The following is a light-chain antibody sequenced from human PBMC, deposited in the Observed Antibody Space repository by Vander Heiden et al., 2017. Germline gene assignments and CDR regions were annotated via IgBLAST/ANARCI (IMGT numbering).Light chain of an antibody. CDR1: KLGYKY. CDR2: QDT. J-gene: IGLJ2*01. Sequence: SYELTQPPSVSVSPGQTASITCSGDKLGYKYACWYQQKPGQSPVLVIYQDTKRPSGIPERFSGSNSGNTATLTISGTQAMDEADYYCQAWDSGNVVFGGGTNLTVL. CDR3: QAWDSGNVV. V-gene: IGLV3-1*01.